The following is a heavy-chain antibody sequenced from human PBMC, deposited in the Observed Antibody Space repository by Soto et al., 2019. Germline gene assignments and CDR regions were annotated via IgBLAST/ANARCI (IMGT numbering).Heavy chain of an antibody. D-gene: IGHD6-13*01. CDR1: GGSFSGYY. J-gene: IGHJ6*02. Sequence: PSETLSLTCAVYGGSFSGYYWSWIRQPPGKGLEWIGEINHSGSTNYNPSLKSRVTISIDTSKNQFSLKLSSVTAADTAVYYCAGGSTPGIAAAGFRYYYYGMDVWGQGTTVTVSS. V-gene: IGHV4-34*01. CDR3: AGGSTPGIAAAGFRYYYYGMDV. CDR2: INHSGST.